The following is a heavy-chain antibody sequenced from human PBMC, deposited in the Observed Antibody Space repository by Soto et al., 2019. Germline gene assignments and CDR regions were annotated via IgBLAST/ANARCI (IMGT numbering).Heavy chain of an antibody. D-gene: IGHD1-26*01. CDR1: GFTFDYYW. V-gene: IGHV3-74*01. CDR2: IYSDGTST. J-gene: IGHJ3*01. Sequence: EVQLVESGGGLVQPGESLRLSCAASGFTFDYYWMHWVRQAPGKGLVWVSRIYSDGTSTTYADSVKGRFTNSRDNAKNTVSRQMNSLRADDTAVYYCARGDRGAFDLWGQGTVVTVSS. CDR3: ARGDRGAFDL.